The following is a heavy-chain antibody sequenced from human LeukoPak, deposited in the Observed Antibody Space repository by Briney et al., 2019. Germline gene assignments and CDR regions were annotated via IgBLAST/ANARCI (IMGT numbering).Heavy chain of an antibody. CDR2: IYYSGST. CDR3: AALAVAGTMDWFDP. J-gene: IGHJ5*02. Sequence: SETLSLTCTVSGGSISSYYWSWIRQPPAKGLEWIGYIYYSGSTNYNPSLKSRVTISVDTSKNQFSLKLSSVTAADTAVYYCAALAVAGTMDWFDPWGQGTLVTVSS. D-gene: IGHD6-19*01. V-gene: IGHV4-59*01. CDR1: GGSISSYY.